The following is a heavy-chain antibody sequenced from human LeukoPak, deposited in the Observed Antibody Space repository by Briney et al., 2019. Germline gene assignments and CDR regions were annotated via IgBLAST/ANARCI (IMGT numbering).Heavy chain of an antibody. J-gene: IGHJ4*02. CDR1: GFTFSDYY. Sequence: GGSLRLSCAASGFTFSDYYMTWIRQAPGKGLEWVSYISSSSGYTNYADSVKGRFTISRDNAKNSLYLQMNSLRDEDTAVYYCARRAYGDDSFDYWGQGTLVTVSS. CDR2: ISSSSGYT. D-gene: IGHD4-17*01. CDR3: ARRAYGDDSFDY. V-gene: IGHV3-11*06.